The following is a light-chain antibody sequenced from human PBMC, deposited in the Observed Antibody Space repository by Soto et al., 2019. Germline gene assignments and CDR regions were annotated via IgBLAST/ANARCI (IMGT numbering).Light chain of an antibody. CDR3: QQRSNWPPT. Sequence: EIVLTQCPATLSLSPGEGATLSCRASQSVSSYLAWYQQKPGQAPRLLIYDASNRATGIPARFSGSGSGTDFTLTISSLEPEDFAVYYCQQRSNWPPTFGGGTKVDIK. V-gene: IGKV3-11*01. CDR1: QSVSSY. J-gene: IGKJ4*01. CDR2: DAS.